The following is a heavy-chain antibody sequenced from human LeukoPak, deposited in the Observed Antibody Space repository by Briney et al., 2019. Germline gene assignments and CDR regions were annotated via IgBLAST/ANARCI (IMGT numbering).Heavy chain of an antibody. J-gene: IGHJ5*02. V-gene: IGHV4-34*01. Sequence: PSETLSLTCAVYGGSFSGCYWSWIRQPPGKGLEWIGEINHSGSTNYNPSLKSRVTISVDTSKNQFSLKLSSVTAADTAVYYCASLAGIVADNWFDPWGQGTLVTVSS. D-gene: IGHD6-25*01. CDR1: GGSFSGCY. CDR2: INHSGST. CDR3: ASLAGIVADNWFDP.